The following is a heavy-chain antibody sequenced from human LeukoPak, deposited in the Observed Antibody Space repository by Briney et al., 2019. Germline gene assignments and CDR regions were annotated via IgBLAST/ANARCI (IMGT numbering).Heavy chain of an antibody. J-gene: IGHJ6*03. CDR3: ARVAPNLGGYYYYYMDV. D-gene: IGHD3-16*01. Sequence: SETLSLTCTVSGGSISSYYWSWIRQPPGKGLEWIRYIYYSGSTNYNPSLKSRVTISVDTSKNQFSLKLSSVTAADTAVYYCARVAPNLGGYYYYYMDVWGKGTTVTVSS. CDR2: IYYSGST. CDR1: GGSISSYY. V-gene: IGHV4-59*01.